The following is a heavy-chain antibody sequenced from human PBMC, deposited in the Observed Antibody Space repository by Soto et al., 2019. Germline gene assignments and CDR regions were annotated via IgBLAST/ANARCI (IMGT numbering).Heavy chain of an antibody. D-gene: IGHD2-21*02. J-gene: IGHJ4*02. CDR3: ARSRELTYCGGDCYSAPFDY. CDR1: GFTFSSYA. V-gene: IGHV3-30-3*01. CDR2: ISYDGSNK. Sequence: QPGGSLRLACAASGFTFSSYAMHWVRQAPGKGLEWVAVISYDGSNKYYADSVKGRFTISXXXSXXTXXLXXNXXRAXDTAVYYCARSRELTYCGGDCYSAPFDYWGQGT.